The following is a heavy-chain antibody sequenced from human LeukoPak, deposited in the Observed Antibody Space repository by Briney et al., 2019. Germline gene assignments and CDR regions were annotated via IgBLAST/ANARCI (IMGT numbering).Heavy chain of an antibody. CDR2: IQDDGSEE. CDR3: ARGWAAIPD. V-gene: IGHV3-7*01. D-gene: IGHD2-21*02. Sequence: GGSLRLSCAASGFNFSIHWMTWVRQAPGKGLEWGANIQDDGSEENYVGSVKGRFIISRDNAKNSLFLQMSSLRDEDTALYYCARGWAAIPDWGQGTLVTVSS. J-gene: IGHJ4*02. CDR1: GFNFSIHW.